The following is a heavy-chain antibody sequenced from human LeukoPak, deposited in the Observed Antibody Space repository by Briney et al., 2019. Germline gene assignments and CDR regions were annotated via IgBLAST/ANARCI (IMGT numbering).Heavy chain of an antibody. CDR2: IYYSGST. Sequence: PSETLPLTCTVSGGSISSYYWSWIRQPPGKGLEWIGYIYYSGSTNYNPSLKSRVTISVDRSKNQFSLKLSSVTAADTAVYYCARDEEGLDYWGQGTLVTVSS. CDR1: GGSISSYY. J-gene: IGHJ4*02. CDR3: ARDEEGLDY. V-gene: IGHV4-59*12.